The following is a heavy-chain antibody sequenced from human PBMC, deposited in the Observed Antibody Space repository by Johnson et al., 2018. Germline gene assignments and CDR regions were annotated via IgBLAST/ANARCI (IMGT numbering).Heavy chain of an antibody. CDR1: GFTFSNYA. V-gene: IGHV3-64*01. D-gene: IGHD5-24*01. CDR2: ISSGDGTGI. J-gene: IGHJ3*02. Sequence: EVQLVESGGGLVQPGGSLRLSCAASGFTFSNYAMHWVRQAPGKRLEYVSGISSGDGTGIFYASSVKGRFTISRDNSKNMLYLQMGSLRAEEPAVYYCFAGNARSNDAFDMWGQGTMVIVSS. CDR3: FAGNARSNDAFDM.